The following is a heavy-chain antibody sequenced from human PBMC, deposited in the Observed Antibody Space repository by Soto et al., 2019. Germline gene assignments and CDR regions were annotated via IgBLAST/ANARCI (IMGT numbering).Heavy chain of an antibody. CDR3: ARRITIFGVVPNNWFDP. D-gene: IGHD3-3*01. CDR1: GGSISSSSYY. CDR2: IYYSGST. J-gene: IGHJ5*02. V-gene: IGHV4-39*01. Sequence: ETLSLTCTVSGGSISSSSYYWGWIRQPPGKGLEWIGSIYYSGSTYYNPSLKSRVTISVDTSKNQFSLKLSSVTAADTAVYYCARRITIFGVVPNNWFDPWGQGTLVTVSS.